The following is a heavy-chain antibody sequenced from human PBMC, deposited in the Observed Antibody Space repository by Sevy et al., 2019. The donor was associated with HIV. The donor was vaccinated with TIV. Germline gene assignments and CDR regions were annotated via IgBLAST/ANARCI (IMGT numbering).Heavy chain of an antibody. D-gene: IGHD2-8*01. Sequence: SESLSLTCTVSGGSITSLYWGWIRQPPGKGLEWIANIYYNGNTNYNPSLKSRVTISLDTSKNQFSLRLSSVSAADTAIYYCESEYAWGRGYSWGHGTLVTVSS. CDR2: IYYNGNT. V-gene: IGHV4-59*08. CDR1: GGSITSLY. CDR3: ESEYAWGRGYS. J-gene: IGHJ5*01.